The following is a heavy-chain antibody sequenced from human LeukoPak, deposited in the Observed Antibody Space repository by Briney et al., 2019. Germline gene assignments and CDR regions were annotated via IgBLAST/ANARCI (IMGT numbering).Heavy chain of an antibody. D-gene: IGHD3-3*01. J-gene: IGHJ3*02. Sequence: GALVKVSCKASGGTFSSYAISWVRQAPGQGLEWMGRIIPILGIANYAQKFQGRVTITADKSTSTAYMELSSLRSEDTAVYYCARDRQIRFLEWLPRGDAFDIWGQGTMVTVSS. V-gene: IGHV1-69*04. CDR1: GGTFSSYA. CDR2: IIPILGIA. CDR3: ARDRQIRFLEWLPRGDAFDI.